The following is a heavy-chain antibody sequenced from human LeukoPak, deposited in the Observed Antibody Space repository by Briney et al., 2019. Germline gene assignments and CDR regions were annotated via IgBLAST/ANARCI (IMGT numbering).Heavy chain of an antibody. V-gene: IGHV4-59*01. CDR3: AREGPGRFGAPGPNVYSIDY. Sequence: PSETLSLTCTGSGGSISSYYWSWIRQPPGKRLEWIGCIYSSGSTNYNPSLKSRVTISVATSKNQFSLKLTSVTAADTAVYYCAREGPGRFGAPGPNVYSIDYWGQGTVVTVSS. D-gene: IGHD3-10*01. J-gene: IGHJ4*02. CDR2: IYSSGST. CDR1: GGSISSYY.